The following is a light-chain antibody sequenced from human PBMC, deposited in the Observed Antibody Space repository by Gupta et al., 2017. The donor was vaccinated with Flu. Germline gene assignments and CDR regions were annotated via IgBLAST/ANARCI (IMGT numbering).Light chain of an antibody. J-gene: IGLJ1*01. CDR2: RNN. V-gene: IGLV1-47*01. CDR3: AAWDDSLSGSYV. CDR1: SSNIGSNH. Sequence: QSVLTQPPSASGTPGQRVPISCSGSSSNIGSNHVYWYQQLPGTAPKLLIYRNNQRPSGVPDRFSGSKSGTSASLAISGLRSEDEADYYCAAWDDSLSGSYVFGTGTKVTVL.